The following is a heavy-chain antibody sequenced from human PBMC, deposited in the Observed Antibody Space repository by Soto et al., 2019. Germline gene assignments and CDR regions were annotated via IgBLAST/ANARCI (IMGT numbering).Heavy chain of an antibody. CDR1: GFTFSNAW. CDR3: TTPDYDFWSGYRDY. Sequence: GGSLRLSCAASGFTFSNAWMKWVRQAPGKGLEWVGRIKSKTDGGTTDYAAPVKGRFTISRDDSKNTLYLQMNSLKTEDTAVYYCTTPDYDFWSGYRDYWGQGTLVTVSS. D-gene: IGHD3-3*01. J-gene: IGHJ4*02. CDR2: IKSKTDGGTT. V-gene: IGHV3-15*07.